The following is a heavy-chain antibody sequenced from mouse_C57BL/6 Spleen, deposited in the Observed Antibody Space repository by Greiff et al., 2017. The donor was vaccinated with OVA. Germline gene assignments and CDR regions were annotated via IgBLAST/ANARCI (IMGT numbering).Heavy chain of an antibody. Sequence: VKLMESGAELVRPGASVTLSCKASGYTFTDYEMHWVKQTPVHGLEWIGAIDPETGGTAYNQKFKGKAILTADKSSSTAYMELRSLTSEDSAVYYCTRALLYAMDYWGQGTSVTVSS. CDR2: IDPETGGT. J-gene: IGHJ4*01. CDR1: GYTFTDYE. D-gene: IGHD3-1*01. V-gene: IGHV1-15*01. CDR3: TRALLYAMDY.